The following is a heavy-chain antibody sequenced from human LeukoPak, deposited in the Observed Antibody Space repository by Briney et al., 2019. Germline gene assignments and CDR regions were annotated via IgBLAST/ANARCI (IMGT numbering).Heavy chain of an antibody. J-gene: IGHJ4*02. D-gene: IGHD4/OR15-4a*01. CDR2: IYPGDSDI. V-gene: IGHV5-51*01. Sequence: GESLKISCKGSGYSFTSYWIGWVRQMPGKGLECVGIIYPGDSDIRHSPSFQGQVTISADKSISTAYLQWSSLKASDTAIYYCARPHYGASDYWGQGTLVTVSS. CDR1: GYSFTSYW. CDR3: ARPHYGASDY.